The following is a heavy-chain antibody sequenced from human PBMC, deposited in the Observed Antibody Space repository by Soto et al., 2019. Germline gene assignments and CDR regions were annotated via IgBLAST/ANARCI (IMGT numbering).Heavy chain of an antibody. CDR3: ARDRVESGYPEYFQH. Sequence: GGSLRLSCAASGFTVSSKYMSWVRQAPGKGLEWVSVIYSGGSTYYADSVKGRFTISRHNSKNTLYLQMNSLRAEDTAVYYCARDRVESGYPEYFQHWGQGTLVTVSS. V-gene: IGHV3-53*01. CDR1: GFTVSSKY. D-gene: IGHD3-22*01. CDR2: IYSGGST. J-gene: IGHJ1*01.